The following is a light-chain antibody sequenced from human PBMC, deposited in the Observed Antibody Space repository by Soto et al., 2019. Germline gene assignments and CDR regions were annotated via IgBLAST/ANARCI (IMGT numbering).Light chain of an antibody. Sequence: EIVMTQSPATLSVSPGERATLSCRATQSVGSNLAWYHQKPGQAPRLLLYGASTRATGIPARFSGSVSGTEFTPTISGLQSEDFAVYYCQQYNNWPLEFTFGQGTKLEIK. V-gene: IGKV3-15*01. CDR2: GAS. CDR1: QSVGSN. CDR3: QQYNNWPLEFT. J-gene: IGKJ2*01.